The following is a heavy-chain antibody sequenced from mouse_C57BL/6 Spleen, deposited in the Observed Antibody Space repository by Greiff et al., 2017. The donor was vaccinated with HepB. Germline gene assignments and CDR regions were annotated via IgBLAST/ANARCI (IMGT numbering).Heavy chain of an antibody. CDR1: GFTFTDYY. CDR3: ARSPSSRYFDV. J-gene: IGHJ1*03. D-gene: IGHD1-3*01. V-gene: IGHV7-3*01. CDR2: IRNKANGYTT. Sequence: EVMLVESGGGLVQPGGSLSLSCAASGFTFTDYYMSWVRQPPGKALEWLGFIRNKANGYTTEYSASVKGRFTISRDNSQSILYLQMNALRAEDSATYYCARSPSSRYFDVWGTGTTVTVSS.